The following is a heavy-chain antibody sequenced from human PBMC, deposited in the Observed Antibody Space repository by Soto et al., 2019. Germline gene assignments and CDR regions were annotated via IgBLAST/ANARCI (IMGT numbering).Heavy chain of an antibody. Sequence: GASVKVSCKASGYTFTGYYMHWVRQAPGQGLEWMGWINPNSGGTSYAQKFQGWVTMTRDTSISTAYMELSRLRSDDTAVYYCARGPMTTVTTAFYFDYWGQGTLVTVSS. V-gene: IGHV1-2*04. J-gene: IGHJ4*02. CDR2: INPNSGGT. CDR3: ARGPMTTVTTAFYFDY. D-gene: IGHD4-17*01. CDR1: GYTFTGYY.